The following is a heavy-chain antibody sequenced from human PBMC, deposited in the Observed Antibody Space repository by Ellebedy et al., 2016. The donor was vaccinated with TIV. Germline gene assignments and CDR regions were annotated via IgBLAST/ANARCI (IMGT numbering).Heavy chain of an antibody. V-gene: IGHV3-66*01. CDR3: ARETFNDVDLIVWGVLDI. CDR1: GFTVSSTY. D-gene: IGHD2/OR15-2a*01. Sequence: GESLKISCAASGFTVSSTYMSWVRQAPGKGLEWVALTTQSGATYYADSVKGRFTMSRDSSQNTLRLQMNSPRVEDTAVYFCARETFNDVDLIVWGVLDIWGQGTMVAVSS. J-gene: IGHJ3*02. CDR2: TTQSGAT.